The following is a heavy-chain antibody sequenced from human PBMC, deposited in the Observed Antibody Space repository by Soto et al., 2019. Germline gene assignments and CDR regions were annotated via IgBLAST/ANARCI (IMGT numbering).Heavy chain of an antibody. CDR3: ARGKGFGELYACYFDY. CDR1: GYTFTGYY. J-gene: IGHJ4*02. Sequence: ASVKVSCKASGYTFTGYYMHWVRQAPGQGLEWMGWINPNSGGTNYAQKFQGWVTMTRDTSISTAYMELSRLRSDDTAVYYCARGKGFGELYACYFDYWGQGTLVTVSS. D-gene: IGHD3-10*01. CDR2: INPNSGGT. V-gene: IGHV1-2*04.